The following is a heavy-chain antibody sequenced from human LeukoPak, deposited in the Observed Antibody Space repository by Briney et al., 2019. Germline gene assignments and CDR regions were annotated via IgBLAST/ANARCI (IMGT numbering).Heavy chain of an antibody. CDR3: VKDLSYESRGHVLEY. J-gene: IGHJ4*02. CDR1: GFTFEDYT. Sequence: PGGSLSLSCVASGFTFEDYTMHWVRQAPGKTLEWVSLISWDGTTYYTDSVKGRFTISRDNSKNSLYLQMDTLRSEDTAFYYCVKDLSYESRGHVLEYWGQVTLVTVSS. D-gene: IGHD3-22*01. V-gene: IGHV3-43*01. CDR2: ISWDGTT.